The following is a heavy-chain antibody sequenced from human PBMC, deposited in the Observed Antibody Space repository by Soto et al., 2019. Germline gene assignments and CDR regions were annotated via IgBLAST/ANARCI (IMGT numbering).Heavy chain of an antibody. CDR1: GFTFSSYG. D-gene: IGHD2-15*01. Sequence: PGGSLRLSCAASGFTFSSYGMHWVRQAPGKGLEWVAVISYDGSNKYYADSVKGRFTISRDNSKNTLYLQMNSLRAEDTAVYYCAKAYCSGGSCYGVHYYYGMDVWGQGTTVNVSS. V-gene: IGHV3-30*18. CDR2: ISYDGSNK. CDR3: AKAYCSGGSCYGVHYYYGMDV. J-gene: IGHJ6*02.